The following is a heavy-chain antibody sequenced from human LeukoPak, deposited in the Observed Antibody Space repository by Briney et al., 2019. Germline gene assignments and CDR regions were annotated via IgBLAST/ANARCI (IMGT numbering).Heavy chain of an antibody. Sequence: GGSLRLSCAASGFSFSSYAMNWVRQAPGKGLEWVAAISGSGSTTYYADSVKGRFTISRDNAKNSLYLQMNSLRGEDTAVYYCARNLHDYWGQGTLVTVSS. CDR3: ARNLHDY. J-gene: IGHJ4*02. CDR2: ISGSGSTT. CDR1: GFSFSSYA. V-gene: IGHV3-21*01.